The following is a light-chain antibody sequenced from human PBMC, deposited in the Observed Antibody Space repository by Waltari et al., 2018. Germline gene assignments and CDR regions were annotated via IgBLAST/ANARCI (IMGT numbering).Light chain of an antibody. CDR3: HHGYAPPFT. J-gene: IGKJ3*01. CDR1: ENVNNY. V-gene: IGKV1-39*01. CDR2: KAS. Sequence: DIQMTQSPSSLSASVGDRVTITCRASENVNNYLNWYHQKPGEAPKLLIYKASTLQSGVPSRFSGSGSGTDYTFIISSLQSEDVATYYCHHGYAPPFTFGPGTKLDIK.